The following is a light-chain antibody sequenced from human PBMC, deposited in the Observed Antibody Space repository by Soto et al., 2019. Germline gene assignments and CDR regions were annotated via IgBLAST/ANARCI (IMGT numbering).Light chain of an antibody. V-gene: IGLV2-14*03. CDR3: SSSAGGYYL. Sequence: QSVLTQPASVYGAPGQSITISCTGTSSDVGNYNYVSWYQQHPGKAPKLMIFGVSNRPSGVSDRFSGSKSGNTASLTISGLQAEDEADYHCSSSAGGYYLFGTGNKVTVL. J-gene: IGLJ1*01. CDR2: GVS. CDR1: SSDVGNYNY.